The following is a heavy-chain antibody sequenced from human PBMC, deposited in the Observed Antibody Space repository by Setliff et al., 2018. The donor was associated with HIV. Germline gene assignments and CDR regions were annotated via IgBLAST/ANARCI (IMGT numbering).Heavy chain of an antibody. V-gene: IGHV2-5*02. CDR1: GFLFSTNRVG. Sequence: GSGPTLVNPTQTLTLTCTFSGFLFSTNRVGVGWIRQPPGKALEWLALIYWDDDKRYSPSLKSRLTITKGTSKNQVVLTMTNMDPVDTATYYCAHNIDWGSDWYFDLWGRGTLVTV. CDR3: AHNIDWGSDWYFDL. CDR2: IYWDDDK. D-gene: IGHD3-9*01. J-gene: IGHJ2*01.